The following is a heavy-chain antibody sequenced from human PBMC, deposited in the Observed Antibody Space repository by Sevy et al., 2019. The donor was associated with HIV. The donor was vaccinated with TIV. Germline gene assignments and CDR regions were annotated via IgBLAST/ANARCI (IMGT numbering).Heavy chain of an antibody. CDR3: TTGDPYNRYGYMRPYFFDY. D-gene: IGHD5-18*01. CDR1: GFTFTNTW. J-gene: IGHJ4*02. Sequence: GGSLRLSCAASGFTFTNTWMSWVRQAPGKGLEWVGRIKSKTDGGTGDDAAPVKGRFSISRDDSKNTLYLQMNSLKTEDAAVYYCTTGDPYNRYGYMRPYFFDYWGQGTLVTVSS. CDR2: IKSKTDGGTG. V-gene: IGHV3-15*01.